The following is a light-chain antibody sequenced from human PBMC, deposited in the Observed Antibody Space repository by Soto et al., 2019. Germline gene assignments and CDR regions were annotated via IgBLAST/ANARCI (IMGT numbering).Light chain of an antibody. Sequence: LTQPASVSGSPGQSITISCTGTSSDVGTYNYVSWYQQHPGPAPKLMIFEVSTRPSGISNRFSGSKSRNTASLTISGLRAEDESDYYCSSYTSSTTRVFGTGTKVTVL. CDR3: SSYTSSTTRV. J-gene: IGLJ1*01. CDR1: SSDVGTYNY. CDR2: EVS. V-gene: IGLV2-14*01.